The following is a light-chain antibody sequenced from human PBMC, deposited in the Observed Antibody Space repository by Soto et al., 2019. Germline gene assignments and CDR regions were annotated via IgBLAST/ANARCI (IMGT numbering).Light chain of an antibody. Sequence: DIVLTQSPGTLSLSPGERATLSCRTSQSVSSRYLAWYQQKPGQAPRLLIYGASNTATGIQDRFSGSGSGTDFTLTIGRLEPEDFAVYYCQQYDTSPPGYTFGQGTKLEIK. CDR2: GAS. CDR1: QSVSSRY. J-gene: IGKJ2*01. CDR3: QQYDTSPPGYT. V-gene: IGKV3-20*01.